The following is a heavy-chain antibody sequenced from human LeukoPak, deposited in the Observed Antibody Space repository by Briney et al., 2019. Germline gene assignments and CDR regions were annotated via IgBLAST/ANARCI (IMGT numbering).Heavy chain of an antibody. D-gene: IGHD6-19*01. CDR1: GYTFTSYG. J-gene: IGHJ5*02. CDR2: ISAYNGNT. Sequence: ASVKVSCKASGYTFTSYGISWVRQAPGQGLEWMGWISAYNGNTNYAQKLQGRVTMTTDTSTSTAYMELRSLRSDDTAVYYCVSTRGVGTVAGEYNWFDPWGQGTLVTVSS. CDR3: VSTRGVGTVAGEYNWFDP. V-gene: IGHV1-18*01.